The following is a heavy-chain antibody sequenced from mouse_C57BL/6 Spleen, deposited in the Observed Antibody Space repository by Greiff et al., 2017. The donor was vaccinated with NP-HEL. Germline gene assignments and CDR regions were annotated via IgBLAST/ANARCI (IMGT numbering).Heavy chain of an antibody. Sequence: QVQLKQPGAELVKPGASVKLSCKASGYTFTSYWMHWVKQRPGQGLEWIGMIHPNSGSTNYNEKFKSKATLTVDKSSSTAYMQLSSLTSEDSAVYYCAKDGIYYGYDEFAYWGQGTLVTVSA. CDR3: AKDGIYYGYDEFAY. CDR2: IHPNSGST. CDR1: GYTFTSYW. D-gene: IGHD2-2*01. J-gene: IGHJ3*01. V-gene: IGHV1-64*01.